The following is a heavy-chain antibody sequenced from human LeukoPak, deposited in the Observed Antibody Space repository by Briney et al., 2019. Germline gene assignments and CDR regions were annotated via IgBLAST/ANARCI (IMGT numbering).Heavy chain of an antibody. D-gene: IGHD3-16*01. J-gene: IGHJ5*02. V-gene: IGHV6-1*01. CDR2: TYYRSKWCN. Sequence: SQTLSLTCAISGDSVSSNSAAWNWIRQSPSRGLEWLGRTYYRSKWCNDYAVSVKSRITIKPDTSKNQFSLQLNSVTPEDTAVHYCAREGALINWFDPWGQGTLVTVSS. CDR1: GDSVSSNSAA. CDR3: AREGALINWFDP.